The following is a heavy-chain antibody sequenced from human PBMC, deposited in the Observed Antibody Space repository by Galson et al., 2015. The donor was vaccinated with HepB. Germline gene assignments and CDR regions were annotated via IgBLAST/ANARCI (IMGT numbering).Heavy chain of an antibody. CDR1: TFIFSTYS. CDR3: ARDGSHYEIDC. D-gene: IGHD3-3*01. CDR2: ISSSSTTI. J-gene: IGHJ4*02. Sequence: SLRLCCAASTFIFSTYSMNWVRQAPGKGLEWVSYISSSSTTIYYADSVKGRFTISRDNAKNSLYLQMESLRAEDTAVYYCARDGSHYEIDCWGQGTLVTVSS. V-gene: IGHV3-48*04.